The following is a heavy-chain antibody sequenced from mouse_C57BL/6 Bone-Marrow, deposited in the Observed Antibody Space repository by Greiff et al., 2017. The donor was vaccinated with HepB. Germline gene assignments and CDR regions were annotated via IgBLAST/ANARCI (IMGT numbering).Heavy chain of an antibody. CDR3: AKKGGGSSYHYYAMDY. V-gene: IGHV1-59*01. Sequence: QVQLQQPGAELVRPGTSVKLSCKASGYTFTSYWMHWVKQRPGQGLEWIGVIDPSDSYTNYNQKFKGKATLTVDTYSSTAYMQLSSLTSEDSAVYYCAKKGGGSSYHYYAMDYWGQGTSVTVSS. CDR2: IDPSDSYT. D-gene: IGHD1-1*01. J-gene: IGHJ4*01. CDR1: GYTFTSYW.